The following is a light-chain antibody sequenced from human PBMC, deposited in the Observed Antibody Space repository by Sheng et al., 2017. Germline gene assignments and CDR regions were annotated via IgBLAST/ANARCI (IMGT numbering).Light chain of an antibody. CDR3: QQYNNAYSGA. J-gene: IGKJ1*01. Sequence: IQMTQSPSFLSASVGDRVIITCRASQSISRSLAWYQQKPGQAPKLLIYKASTLETGVPSRFSGSGSGTEFTLTINSLQPDDFATYSCQQYNNAYSGAFGQGTKV. CDR1: QSISRS. CDR2: KAS. V-gene: IGKV1-5*03.